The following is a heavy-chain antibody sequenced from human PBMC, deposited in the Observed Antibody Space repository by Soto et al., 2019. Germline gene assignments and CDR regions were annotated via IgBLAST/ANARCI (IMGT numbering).Heavy chain of an antibody. V-gene: IGHV1-3*01. J-gene: IGHJ6*02. CDR3: ARDRPPSLVATSRYYYYGMDV. CDR1: GYTFTSYA. CDR2: INAGNGNT. D-gene: IGHD5-12*01. Sequence: QVQLVQSGAEVKKPGASVKVSCKASGYTFTSYAMHWVRQAPGQRLEWMGWINAGNGNTKYSQKFQGRVTITRDTSASTAYMELSSLRSEDTAVYYCARDRPPSLVATSRYYYYGMDVWGQGTTVTVSS.